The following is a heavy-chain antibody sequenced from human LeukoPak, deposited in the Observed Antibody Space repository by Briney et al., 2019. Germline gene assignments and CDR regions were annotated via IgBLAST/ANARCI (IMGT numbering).Heavy chain of an antibody. J-gene: IGHJ6*02. CDR2: ISAYNGNT. Sequence: ASVKVSCKASGYTFTSYGISWVRQAPGQGLEWMGWISAYNGNTNYAQKLQGRVTMTTDTSTSTAYMELGSLRSDDTAVYYCAREYYYDSSGYYPAGYYGMDVWGQGTTVTVSS. D-gene: IGHD3-22*01. CDR3: AREYYYDSSGYYPAGYYGMDV. V-gene: IGHV1-18*01. CDR1: GYTFTSYG.